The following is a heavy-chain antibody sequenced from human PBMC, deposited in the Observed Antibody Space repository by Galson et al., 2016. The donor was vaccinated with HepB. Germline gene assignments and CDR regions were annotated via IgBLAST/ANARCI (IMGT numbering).Heavy chain of an antibody. CDR1: GYSISSGYY. V-gene: IGHV4-38-2*01. CDR3: ARAGSSGYSPRWFDP. Sequence: ETLSLTCAVSGYSISSGYYWGWIRQPPGKGLEWIGSIYHNESTYYNPSLQSRVTISVDTSKNQFSLKLMSVTAADTAVYYCARAGSSGYSPRWFDPWGQGILVTVSS. J-gene: IGHJ5*02. CDR2: IYHNEST. D-gene: IGHD3-22*01.